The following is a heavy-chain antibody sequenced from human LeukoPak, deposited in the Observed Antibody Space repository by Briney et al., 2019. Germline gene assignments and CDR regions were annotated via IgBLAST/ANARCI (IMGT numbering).Heavy chain of an antibody. CDR1: GFSFSSYS. J-gene: IGHJ5*02. D-gene: IGHD3-10*01. V-gene: IGHV3-21*01. CDR3: ARGKAVLLWFASWFDP. Sequence: GGSLRLSCEASGFSFSSYSMNWVRQAPGKGLEWVSSISSSSSYISYADSVKGRFTISRDNAKNSLYLQMNSLRAEDTAVYYCARGKAVLLWFASWFDPWGQGTLVTVSS. CDR2: ISSSSSYI.